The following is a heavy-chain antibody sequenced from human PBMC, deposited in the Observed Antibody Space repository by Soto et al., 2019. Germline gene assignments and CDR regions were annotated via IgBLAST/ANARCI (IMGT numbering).Heavy chain of an antibody. D-gene: IGHD2-2*01. CDR1: GGSISSGGYS. J-gene: IGHJ5*02. CDR2: IYHSGST. V-gene: IGHV4-30-2*01. Sequence: SETLSLTCAVSGGSISSGGYSWSWIRQPPGKGLEWIGYIYHSGSTYYNPSLKSRVTISVDRSKNQFSLKLSSVTAADTAVYYCARVGYCSSTSCYSEGEFDPWGQGTLVTVSS. CDR3: ARVGYCSSTSCYSEGEFDP.